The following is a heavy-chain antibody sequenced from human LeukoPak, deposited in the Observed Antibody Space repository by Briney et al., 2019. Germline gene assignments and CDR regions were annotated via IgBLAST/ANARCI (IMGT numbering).Heavy chain of an antibody. CDR3: ASSRSDIVLVPAAIGGY. J-gene: IGHJ4*02. V-gene: IGHV4-34*01. CDR2: INHSGST. Sequence: SETLSFTCAVYGGSFSGYYWSWIRQPPGKGLEWIGEINHSGSTNYNPSLKSRVTISVDTSKNQFSLKLSSVTAADTAVYYCASSRSDIVLVPAAIGGYWGQGTLVTVSS. D-gene: IGHD2-2*02. CDR1: GGSFSGYY.